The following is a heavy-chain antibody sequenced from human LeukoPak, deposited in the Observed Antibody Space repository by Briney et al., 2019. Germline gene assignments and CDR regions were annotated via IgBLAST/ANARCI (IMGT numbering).Heavy chain of an antibody. CDR1: GFTFSNYW. CDR2: INSDGINT. D-gene: IGHD3-10*01. J-gene: IGHJ6*03. Sequence: GGSLRLSCAASGFTFSNYWMLWVRQAPGKGLVWVSRINSDGINTSYADSVKGRFTISRGNAKNSVSLQMNSLRAEDTAVYYCASGSYGSGFYYFYYMDVWGKGTTVTVSS. V-gene: IGHV3-74*01. CDR3: ASGSYGSGFYYFYYMDV.